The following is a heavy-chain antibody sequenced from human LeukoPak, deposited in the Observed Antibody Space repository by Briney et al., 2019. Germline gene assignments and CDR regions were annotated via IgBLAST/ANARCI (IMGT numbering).Heavy chain of an antibody. D-gene: IGHD1-14*01. V-gene: IGHV4-39*01. CDR1: GGSISSSSYY. J-gene: IGHJ4*02. CDR3: ARFSNLRKGGLDY. CDR2: IYYSGST. Sequence: PSETLSLTCTVSGGSISSSSYYWGWIRQPPGKGLEWIGSIYYSGSTYYNPSLKSRVTISVDTSKNQFSLKLSSVTAADTAVYYCARFSNLRKGGLDYWGQGTLVTVSS.